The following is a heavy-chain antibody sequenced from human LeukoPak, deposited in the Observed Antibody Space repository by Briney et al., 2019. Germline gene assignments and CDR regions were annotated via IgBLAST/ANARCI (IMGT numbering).Heavy chain of an antibody. V-gene: IGHV4-38-2*02. CDR3: ARHMPWELPPGAYDY. CDR1: GYSISSIHC. CDR2: ICQSGST. D-gene: IGHD1-26*01. Sequence: SETLSLTCTVSGYSISSIHCWGWIRQPPGKGLEWIGSICQSGSTYYSPSLKSRVILSLDTTKNQFSLRLSSVTAADTAVYFCARHMPWELPPGAYDYWGQGSLVTVSS. J-gene: IGHJ4*02.